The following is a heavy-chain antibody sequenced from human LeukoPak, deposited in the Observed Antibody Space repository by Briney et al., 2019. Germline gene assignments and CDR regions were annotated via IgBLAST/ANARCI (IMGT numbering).Heavy chain of an antibody. J-gene: IGHJ4*02. Sequence: GGSLRLSCAASGFTFSSYAMHWVRQAPGKGLEWVAVISYDGSNKYYADSVKGRFTISRDNAQNSLYLQMNSLRAEDTAVYYCASGYTYSSAWYDSYFDYWGQGILVTVSS. CDR1: GFTFSSYA. V-gene: IGHV3-30*04. CDR3: ASGYTYSSAWYDSYFDY. D-gene: IGHD6-19*01. CDR2: ISYDGSNK.